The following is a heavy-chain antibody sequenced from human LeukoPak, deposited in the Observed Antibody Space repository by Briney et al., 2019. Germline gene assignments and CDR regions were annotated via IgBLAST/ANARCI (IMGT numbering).Heavy chain of an antibody. V-gene: IGHV3-74*01. CDR3: ARGGGNPLRPHNWFDP. Sequence: GGSLRLSCAASGFTFSSYWMHWVRQAPGKGLVWVSRINSDGSSTSYADSVKGRFTISRDNAKNTLYLQMNSLRAEDTAVYYCARGGGNPLRPHNWFDPWGQGTLVTVSS. CDR2: INSDGSST. J-gene: IGHJ5*02. CDR1: GFTFSSYW. D-gene: IGHD2/OR15-2a*01.